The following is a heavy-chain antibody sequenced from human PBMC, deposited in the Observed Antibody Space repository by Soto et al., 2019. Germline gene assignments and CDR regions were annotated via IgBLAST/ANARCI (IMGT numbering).Heavy chain of an antibody. Sequence: EVQLVESGRALVQPGGSLRLSCAASGFTFSSYSMNWVHQAPGKGLEWVSYISSGSGTIYYADSVKGRFTISRDNAKNSLYLQMNSLRDEDTAVYYCARDSASYSSSSGSYWYFDLWGRGTLVSVSS. CDR3: ARDSASYSSSSGSYWYFDL. V-gene: IGHV3-48*02. D-gene: IGHD6-6*01. CDR1: GFTFSSYS. CDR2: ISSGSGTI. J-gene: IGHJ2*01.